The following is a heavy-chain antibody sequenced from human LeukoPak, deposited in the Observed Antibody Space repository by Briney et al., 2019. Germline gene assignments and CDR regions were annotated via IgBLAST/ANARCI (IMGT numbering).Heavy chain of an antibody. V-gene: IGHV4-39*02. CDR2: IYYSGST. CDR1: GGSISSSSYY. J-gene: IGHJ6*02. Sequence: PSETLSLTCTVSGGSISSSSYYWGWIRQPPGKGLEWIGSIYYSGSTYYNPSLKSRVTISVDTSKNQFSLKLSSVTAADTAVYYCARDSYSGYYYYGMDVWGQGTTVTVSS. D-gene: IGHD1-26*01. CDR3: ARDSYSGYYYYGMDV.